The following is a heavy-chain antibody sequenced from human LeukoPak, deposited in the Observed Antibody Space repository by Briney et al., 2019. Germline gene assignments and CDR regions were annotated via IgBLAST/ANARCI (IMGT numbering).Heavy chain of an antibody. V-gene: IGHV3-21*01. CDR2: ISSSSSYI. J-gene: IGHJ4*02. Sequence: PGGSLRLSCAASGFTFSSYSMNWVRQAPGKGLEGVSSISSSSSYIYYADSVKGRFTISRDNAKNSLYLQMNSLRAEDTAVYYCARDLGGEVVTAITDYWGQGTLVTVSS. D-gene: IGHD2-21*02. CDR1: GFTFSSYS. CDR3: ARDLGGEVVTAITDY.